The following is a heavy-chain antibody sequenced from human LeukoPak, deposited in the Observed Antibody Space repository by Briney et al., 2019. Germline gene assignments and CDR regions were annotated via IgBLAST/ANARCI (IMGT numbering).Heavy chain of an antibody. Sequence: GGSLRLSCAASGFTFSSYAMSWVRQAPGKGLEWVSAISGSGGSTYYADSVKGRFTISRDNSKNTLYLQMNSLRAEDTAVYYCAKDPMIRGIITYDAFNIWGQGTMVTVSS. V-gene: IGHV3-23*01. CDR3: AKDPMIRGIITYDAFNI. CDR2: ISGSGGST. CDR1: GFTFSSYA. J-gene: IGHJ3*02. D-gene: IGHD3-10*01.